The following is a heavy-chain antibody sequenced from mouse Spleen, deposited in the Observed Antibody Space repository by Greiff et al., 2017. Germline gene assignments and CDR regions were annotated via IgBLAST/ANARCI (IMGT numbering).Heavy chain of an antibody. CDR3: ARHEGYDAWFAY. Sequence: EVKLQESGGGLVKLGGSLKLSCAASGFTFSSYAMSWVRQTPEKRLEWVATISSGGGNTYYPDSVKGRFTISRDNAKNTLYLQMSSLKSEDTAMYYCARHEGYDAWFAYWGQGTLVTVSA. V-gene: IGHV5-9*04. D-gene: IGHD2-2*01. J-gene: IGHJ3*01. CDR2: ISSGGGNT. CDR1: GFTFSSYA.